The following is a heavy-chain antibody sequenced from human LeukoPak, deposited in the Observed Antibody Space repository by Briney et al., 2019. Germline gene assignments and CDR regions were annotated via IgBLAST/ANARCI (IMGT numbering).Heavy chain of an antibody. CDR3: ARDGVAVAETRLPQPNQNFDY. J-gene: IGHJ4*02. CDR1: GYTFTSYG. D-gene: IGHD6-19*01. Sequence: ASVKVSCKASGYTFTSYGISWVRQAPGQGLEWMGWIGAYNGNTNYAQKLQGRVTMTTDTSTSTAYMELRSLRSDDTAVYYCARDGVAVAETRLPQPNQNFDYWGQGTLVTVSS. CDR2: IGAYNGNT. V-gene: IGHV1-18*01.